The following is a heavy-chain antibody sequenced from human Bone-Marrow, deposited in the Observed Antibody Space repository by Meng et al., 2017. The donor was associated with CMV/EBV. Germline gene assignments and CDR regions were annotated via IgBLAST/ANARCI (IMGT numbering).Heavy chain of an antibody. D-gene: IGHD3-3*01. V-gene: IGHV3-7*03. J-gene: IGHJ4*02. Sequence: GESLKISCVASGFTFSSHAMSWVRQAPGKGLEWVANIKQDGSEKYYVDSVKGRFTISRDNAKNSLYLQMNSLRAEDTALYHCLRDYDFWSRGGYWGQGTLVTVSS. CDR1: GFTFSSHA. CDR2: IKQDGSEK. CDR3: LRDYDFWSRGGY.